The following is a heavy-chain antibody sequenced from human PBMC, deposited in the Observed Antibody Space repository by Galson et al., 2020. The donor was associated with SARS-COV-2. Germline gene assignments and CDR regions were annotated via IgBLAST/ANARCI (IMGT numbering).Heavy chain of an antibody. D-gene: IGHD5-18*01. V-gene: IGHV3-43*01. CDR3: AKDMYSYNYYYGMDV. J-gene: IGHJ6*02. CDR2: ISWDGGST. CDR1: GFTFDDYT. Sequence: GGSLRLSCAASGFTFDDYTMHWVRQAPGKGLEWVSLISWDGGSTYYADSVKGRFTISRDNSKNSLYLQMNSLRTEDTALYYCAKDMYSYNYYYGMDVCGQGTTGTVSS.